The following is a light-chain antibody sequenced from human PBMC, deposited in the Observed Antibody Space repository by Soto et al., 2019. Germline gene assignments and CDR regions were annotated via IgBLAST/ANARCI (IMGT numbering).Light chain of an antibody. CDR1: QSVSRD. Sequence: DIVLTQSPATLSLSPGERATLSCRASQSVSRDFAWYQQKPGQAPRLLNYDASNRATGIPARFSGSGSGTDFTLTINSLQPEDFAVYYCQHRHNFGPGTKVDFK. J-gene: IGKJ3*01. CDR3: QHRHN. CDR2: DAS. V-gene: IGKV3-11*01.